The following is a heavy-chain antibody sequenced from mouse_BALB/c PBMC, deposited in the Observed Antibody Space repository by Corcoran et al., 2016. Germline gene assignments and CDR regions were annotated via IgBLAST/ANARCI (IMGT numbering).Heavy chain of an antibody. CDR3: ARSDAGTGFDY. D-gene: IGHD4-1*01. CDR2: INPYNGAT. V-gene: IGHV1-26*01. Sequence: EVQLQQSGPELVKPGASVKISCKASGYSFTGYYMHWVKQSHVKSLEWSGRINPYNGATSYNQNFKDKASLTVDKSSSTAYMELHSLTSEDSAVYYCARSDAGTGFDYWGQGTTLTVSS. CDR1: GYSFTGYY. J-gene: IGHJ2*01.